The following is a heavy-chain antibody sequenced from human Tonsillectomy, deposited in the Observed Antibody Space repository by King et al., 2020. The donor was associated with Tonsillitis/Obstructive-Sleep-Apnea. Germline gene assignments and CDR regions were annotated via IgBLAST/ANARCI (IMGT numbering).Heavy chain of an antibody. CDR2: IYYSGST. D-gene: IGHD6-13*01. CDR1: GGPISSYY. V-gene: IGHV4-59*01. CDR3: ARGYSSSLDY. Sequence: VQLQESGPGLVKPSETLSLTCTFSGGPISSYYWSWIRQPPGEGLEWIGEIYYSGSTNYNPSLKSRVTISVDTSKNQFSLKVSAVTAADTAVYYCARGYSSSLDYWGQGTLVTVSS. J-gene: IGHJ4*02.